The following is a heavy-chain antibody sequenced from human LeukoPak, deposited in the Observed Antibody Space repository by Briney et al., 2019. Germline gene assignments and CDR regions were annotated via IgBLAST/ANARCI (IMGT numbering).Heavy chain of an antibody. CDR3: AKEPGEGGSAFDY. CDR2: IRYDGISK. CDR1: GFTFSSYG. V-gene: IGHV3-30*02. J-gene: IGHJ4*02. Sequence: GGSLRLSCAASGFTFSSYGMHWVRQAPGKGLEWVAFIRYDGISKYYADSVKGRFTISRDNSKKTVYLQMSSLTIEDTAVYYCAKEPGEGGSAFDYWGQGTLVTVYS. D-gene: IGHD3-16*01.